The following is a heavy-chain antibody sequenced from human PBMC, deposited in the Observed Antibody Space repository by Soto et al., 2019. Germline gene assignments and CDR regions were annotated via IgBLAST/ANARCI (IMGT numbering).Heavy chain of an antibody. Sequence: GGSLRLSCAASGFTFSSYAMSWVRQAPGKGLEWVSAISGSGGSTYYADSVMGRFTISRDNSKNTLYLQMNSLSDEDTAVYYGEKDPGIVGATIDNFYSDYWGQGTLVTVSS. CDR2: ISGSGGST. J-gene: IGHJ4*02. CDR3: EKDPGIVGATIDNFYSDY. CDR1: GFTFSSYA. V-gene: IGHV3-23*01. D-gene: IGHD1-26*01.